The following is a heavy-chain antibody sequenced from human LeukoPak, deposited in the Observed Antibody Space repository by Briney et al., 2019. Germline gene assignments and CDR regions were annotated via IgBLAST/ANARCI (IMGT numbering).Heavy chain of an antibody. Sequence: SETLSLTCTVSGGSISSGGYYWSWIRQPPGKGLEWIGYIYHSGSTYYNPSLKSRVTISVDRSKNQFSLKLSSVTAADTAVYYCARGWELLRYFDYWGQGTLVTVSS. D-gene: IGHD1-26*01. V-gene: IGHV4-30-2*01. CDR2: IYHSGST. CDR1: GGSISSGGYY. J-gene: IGHJ4*02. CDR3: ARGWELLRYFDY.